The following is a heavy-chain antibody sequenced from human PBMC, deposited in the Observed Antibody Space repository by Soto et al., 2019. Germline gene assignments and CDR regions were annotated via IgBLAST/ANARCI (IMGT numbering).Heavy chain of an antibody. CDR1: GGSISSYY. V-gene: IGHV4-59*08. CDR3: ARRYGGNFDY. D-gene: IGHD2-15*01. Sequence: SETLSLTCTVSGGSISSYYWSWIRQPPGKGLEWIGYIYYSGSSNYNPSLKSRVTISVDTSKNQFFLKLSSVTAADTAVYYCARRYGGNFDYWGQGTLVTVSS. CDR2: IYYSGSS. J-gene: IGHJ4*02.